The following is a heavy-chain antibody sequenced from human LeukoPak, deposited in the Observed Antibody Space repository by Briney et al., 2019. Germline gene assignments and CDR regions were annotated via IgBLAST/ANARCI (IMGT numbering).Heavy chain of an antibody. Sequence: GGSLRLSCAASGFTFSSYEMNWVRQAPGKGLEWVSYISSSGSTIYYADSVKGRFTISRDNAKNSLYLQMNSLRAEDTAVYYCATMKGDTWSSSFDYWGQGTLVTVSS. CDR1: GFTFSSYE. V-gene: IGHV3-48*03. D-gene: IGHD3-3*01. CDR2: ISSSGSTI. CDR3: ATMKGDTWSSSFDY. J-gene: IGHJ4*02.